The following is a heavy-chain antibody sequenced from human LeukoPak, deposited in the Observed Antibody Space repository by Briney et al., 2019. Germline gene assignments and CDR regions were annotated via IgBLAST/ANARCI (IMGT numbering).Heavy chain of an antibody. CDR1: GGSISSYY. V-gene: IGHV4-59*12. CDR2: IYYSGST. CDR3: TRSYSYGPYYFDY. J-gene: IGHJ4*02. D-gene: IGHD5-18*01. Sequence: SETLSLTCTVSGGSISSYYWSWIRQPPGKGLEWIGHIYYSGSTNYNPSLKSRVTISVATSKNQFSLKLRSVTAADTAVYYCTRSYSYGPYYFDYWGQGTLVTVSS.